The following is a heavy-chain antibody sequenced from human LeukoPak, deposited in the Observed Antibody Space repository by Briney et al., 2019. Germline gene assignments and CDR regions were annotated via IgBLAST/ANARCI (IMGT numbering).Heavy chain of an antibody. D-gene: IGHD3-10*01. CDR1: GFTFNTYS. CDR2: ISDNGGNT. J-gene: IGHJ4*02. Sequence: GGSLRLSCEASGFTFNTYSMNWARQAPGKGLEWVSSISDNGGNTYCADSVKGRFTISRDNSKNTLYLQMNSLRAEDTAVYYCARDKGNYYGSGSYGDWGQGTLVTVSS. CDR3: ARDKGNYYGSGSYGD. V-gene: IGHV3-23*01.